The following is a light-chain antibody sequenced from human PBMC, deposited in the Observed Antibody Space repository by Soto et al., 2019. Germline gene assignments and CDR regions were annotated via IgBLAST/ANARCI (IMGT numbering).Light chain of an antibody. CDR1: SSDVGGYNY. CDR2: EVN. CDR3: SSFTSSSTYV. Sequence: QSALTQPASVSGSPGQSITISCTGTSSDVGGYNYVSWYQQHPGKAPKLMIYEVNNRPSGVSNRFSGSKSGNTASLTISWLQAEDEAAYYCSSFTSSSTYVFGTGTKLTVL. J-gene: IGLJ1*01. V-gene: IGLV2-14*01.